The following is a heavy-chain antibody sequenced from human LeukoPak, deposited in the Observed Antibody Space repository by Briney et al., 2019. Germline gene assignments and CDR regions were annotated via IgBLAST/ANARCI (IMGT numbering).Heavy chain of an antibody. CDR2: IYYSGST. D-gene: IGHD2-2*01. J-gene: IGHJ3*02. Sequence: PSETLSLTCTVSGGSISSSSYYWGWIRQPPGKGLEWIGSIYYSGSTYYNPSLKSRVTISVDTSKNQFSLKLSSVTAADTAVYYCARHQPYCSSTSCYDLDAFDIWGRGTMVTVSS. CDR1: GGSISSSSYY. V-gene: IGHV4-39*01. CDR3: ARHQPYCSSTSCYDLDAFDI.